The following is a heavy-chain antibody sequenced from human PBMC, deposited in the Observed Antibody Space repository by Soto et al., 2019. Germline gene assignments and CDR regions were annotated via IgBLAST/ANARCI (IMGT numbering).Heavy chain of an antibody. CDR2: INHSGST. CDR1: GGSFSGYY. Sequence: QVQLQQWGAGLLKPSETLSPTCAVYGGSFSGYYWSWIRQPPGKGLEWIGEINHSGSTNYNPSLKSRVTISVDTSKNQFSLKLSSVTAADTAVYYCARVRITMVRGGYGMDVWGQGTTVTVSS. D-gene: IGHD3-10*01. CDR3: ARVRITMVRGGYGMDV. V-gene: IGHV4-34*01. J-gene: IGHJ6*02.